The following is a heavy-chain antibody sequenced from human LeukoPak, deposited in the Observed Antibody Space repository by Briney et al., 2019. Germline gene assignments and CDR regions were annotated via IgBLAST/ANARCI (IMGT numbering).Heavy chain of an antibody. CDR2: IYYSGST. J-gene: IGHJ5*02. Sequence: SETLSLTCTVSGGSISSGDYYWSWIRQPPGKGLEWIGYIYYSGSTYYNPSLKSRVTISVDTSKNQFSLKLSSVTAADTAVYYCARLTLDYDFWSGYYPNWFDPWGQGTLVTVSS. CDR3: ARLTLDYDFWSGYYPNWFDP. CDR1: GGSISSGDYY. D-gene: IGHD3-3*01. V-gene: IGHV4-30-4*08.